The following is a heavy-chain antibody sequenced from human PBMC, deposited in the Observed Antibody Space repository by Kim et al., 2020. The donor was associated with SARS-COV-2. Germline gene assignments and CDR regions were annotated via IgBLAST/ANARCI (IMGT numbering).Heavy chain of an antibody. D-gene: IGHD5-12*01. CDR3: ARGEYGGYSTFDY. J-gene: IGHJ4*02. Sequence: SPSFQGQVTISVDKSISTAYLQWSSLKASDTAMYYCARGEYGGYSTFDYWGQGTLVTVSS. V-gene: IGHV5-51*01.